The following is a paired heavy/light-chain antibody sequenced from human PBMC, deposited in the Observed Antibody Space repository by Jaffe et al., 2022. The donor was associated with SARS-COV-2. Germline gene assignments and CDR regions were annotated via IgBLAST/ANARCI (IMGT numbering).Heavy chain of an antibody. V-gene: IGHV3-66*02. J-gene: IGHJ4*02. CDR1: GFTVNTKY. CDR2: IDTGGNT. CDR3: VRGPANQWPIDS. D-gene: IGHD6-19*01. Sequence: EVQLVESGGGLVQPGGSLRLSCAVSGFTVNTKYMSWVRQAPEKGLEWVSVIDTGGNTYYAGSVKGRFTISRDNSKNTLSLQMNSLRAEDTAVYYCVRGPANQWPIDSWGQGTLVTVSS.
Light chain of an antibody. CDR3: HQYYTTPYT. J-gene: IGKJ2*01. Sequence: DIVMTQSPDSLAVSLGERATINCKSSQSVLYRSNNKNYLAWYQQKPGQPPKLLIYWASTRESGVPDRFSGSGSGTDFTLTISTLQAEDVALYYCHQYYTTPYTFGQGTMLEIK. V-gene: IGKV4-1*01. CDR1: QSVLYRSNNKNY. CDR2: WAS.